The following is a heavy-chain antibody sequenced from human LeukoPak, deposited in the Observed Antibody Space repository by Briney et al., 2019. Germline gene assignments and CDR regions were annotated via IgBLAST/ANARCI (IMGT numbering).Heavy chain of an antibody. CDR3: ARAGYYGDDAFDL. D-gene: IGHD2/OR15-2a*01. CDR1: GFIIGSYW. J-gene: IGHJ3*01. Sequence: GGSPRLSCVASGFIIGSYWMSWVRQAPGKGLEWVANIRQDGSEKYYVDSVKGRLTISRDNAKNSLYLQMNNLTAADTAIYYCARAGYYGDDAFDLWGQGTRVTVSS. CDR2: IRQDGSEK. V-gene: IGHV3-7*01.